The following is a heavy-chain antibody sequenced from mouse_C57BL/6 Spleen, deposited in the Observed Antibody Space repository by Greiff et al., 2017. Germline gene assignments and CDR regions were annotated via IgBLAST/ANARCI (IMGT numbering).Heavy chain of an antibody. CDR3: TTTVVAYFDY. J-gene: IGHJ2*01. CDR1: GFTFSDAW. CDR2: IRNKANNHAT. V-gene: IGHV6-6*01. D-gene: IGHD1-1*01. Sequence: EVQVVESGGGLVQPGGSMKLSCAASGFTFSDAWMDWVRQSPEKGLEWVAEIRNKANNHATYYAESVKGRFTISRDDSKSSVYLQMNSLRAEDTGIYYCTTTVVAYFDYWGQGTTLTVSS.